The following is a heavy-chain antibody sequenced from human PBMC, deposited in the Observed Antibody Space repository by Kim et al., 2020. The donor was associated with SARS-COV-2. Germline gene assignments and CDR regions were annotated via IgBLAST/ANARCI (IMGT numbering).Heavy chain of an antibody. V-gene: IGHV3-53*04. CDR3: ARGLMGLDV. J-gene: IGHJ6*02. D-gene: IGHD3-16*01. CDR2: IYSDGST. Sequence: GGSLRLSCAASKFIVSKNYMTWVRQAPGKELECVAVIYSDGSTSYADSVKGRFTISRHNSKNTLYLQMNSLRPEDTAVYYCARGLMGLDVWGQGTTVTVSS. CDR1: KFIVSKNY.